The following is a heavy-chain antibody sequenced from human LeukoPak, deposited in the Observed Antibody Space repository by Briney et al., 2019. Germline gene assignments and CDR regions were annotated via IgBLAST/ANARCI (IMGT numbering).Heavy chain of an antibody. CDR1: RFTFSNFA. D-gene: IGHD3-3*01. CDR3: AKDHYDFWSGHHDY. Sequence: PGGSLRLSCAASRFTFSNFAIHWVRQAPGKGLEWVAVISYDGSNKYYADSVKGRFTISRDNSKNTLYLQMNSLRAEDTAVYYCAKDHYDFWSGHHDYWGQGTLVTVSS. CDR2: ISYDGSNK. V-gene: IGHV3-30*04. J-gene: IGHJ4*02.